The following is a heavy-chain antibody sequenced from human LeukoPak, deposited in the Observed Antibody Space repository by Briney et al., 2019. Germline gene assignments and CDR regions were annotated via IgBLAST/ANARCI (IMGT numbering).Heavy chain of an antibody. CDR2: ISSSSTYI. Sequence: TGGSLRLSCVASGFTFSAYTMNWVRQAPGKGLEWVSFISSSSTYIYYADSLKGRFTISRDNAKNSLYLQMNSLRAEDTAVHYCARDDPRWGTSGDYWGQGTLVTVSS. D-gene: IGHD7-27*01. V-gene: IGHV3-21*01. J-gene: IGHJ4*02. CDR1: GFTFSAYT. CDR3: ARDDPRWGTSGDY.